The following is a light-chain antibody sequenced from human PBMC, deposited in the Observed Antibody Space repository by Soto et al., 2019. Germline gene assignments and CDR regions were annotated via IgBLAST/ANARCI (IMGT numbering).Light chain of an antibody. V-gene: IGKV1-27*01. J-gene: IGKJ1*01. CDR3: QKYDSAART. Sequence: DVQMTQSPSSLSASVGDRVTITCRASQCISNSLAWYQQRPGRVPKLLIYGASNLQSEVPSRFSGSGSGTDFTLTISSLQPEDAATYYCQKYDSAARTVGQGTKVDVK. CDR1: QCISNS. CDR2: GAS.